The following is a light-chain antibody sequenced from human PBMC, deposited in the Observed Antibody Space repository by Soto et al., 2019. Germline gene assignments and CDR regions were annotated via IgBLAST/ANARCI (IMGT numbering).Light chain of an antibody. J-gene: IGKJ3*01. CDR2: AGS. Sequence: EIVLTQSPATLSVSPGERATLSCRAGQSVSRYLAWYQQKPGQSPRLLIYAGSHRATGIPARFSGSGSGTDFTLPISSLEPEDFAVYYCHQRNTWPFTFGPGTKVDIK. CDR1: QSVSRY. V-gene: IGKV3-11*01. CDR3: HQRNTWPFT.